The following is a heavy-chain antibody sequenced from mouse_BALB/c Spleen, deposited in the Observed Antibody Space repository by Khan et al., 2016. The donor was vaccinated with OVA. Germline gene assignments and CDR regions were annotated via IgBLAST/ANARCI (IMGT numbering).Heavy chain of an antibody. CDR1: GYTFTDYN. CDR3: ARAGYGSLAY. J-gene: IGHJ3*01. V-gene: IGHV1S29*02. D-gene: IGHD1-2*01. CDR2: IYPNNGGT. Sequence: VQLQQSGPELVKPGASVKISCKASGYTFTDYNMDWVQQSHGKSLEWIGYIYPNNGGTGYNQKFKTKATLTVDNSSSTAYMELRSLTSEDSAVYYGARAGYGSLAYWGQGTLVTVSA.